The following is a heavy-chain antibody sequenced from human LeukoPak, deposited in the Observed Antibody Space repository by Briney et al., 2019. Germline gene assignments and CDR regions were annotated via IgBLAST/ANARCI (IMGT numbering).Heavy chain of an antibody. Sequence: SVKVSCKASGGTFSSYAVSWVRQAPGQGLEWMGRIIPILGIANYAQKFQGRVTITADKSTSTAYMELSSLRSEDTAVYYCARLGTTVTIDYWGQGTLVTVSS. V-gene: IGHV1-69*04. CDR2: IIPILGIA. CDR1: GGTFSSYA. J-gene: IGHJ4*02. D-gene: IGHD4-17*01. CDR3: ARLGTTVTIDY.